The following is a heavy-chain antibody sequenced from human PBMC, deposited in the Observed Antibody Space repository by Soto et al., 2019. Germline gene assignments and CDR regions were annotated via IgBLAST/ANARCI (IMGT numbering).Heavy chain of an antibody. Sequence: GGSLRLSCAASGFTFSSYGMHWVRQAPGKGLEWVAVIWYDGSNQYYADSVKGRFTISRDNSKNTLHLQMNSLRAEDTAVYYCAKDTYYHDTTGYYVFDYWGQGTLVTVSS. V-gene: IGHV3-30*02. CDR2: IWYDGSNQ. J-gene: IGHJ4*02. D-gene: IGHD3-22*01. CDR3: AKDTYYHDTTGYYVFDY. CDR1: GFTFSSYG.